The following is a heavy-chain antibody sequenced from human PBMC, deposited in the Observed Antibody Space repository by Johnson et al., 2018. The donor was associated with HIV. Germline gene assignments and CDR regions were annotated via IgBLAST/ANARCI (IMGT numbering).Heavy chain of an antibody. CDR3: AKDTIAGVKGDSLI. D-gene: IGHD3-9*01. CDR1: EFTYSDFY. V-gene: IGHV3-11*04. J-gene: IGHJ3*02. Sequence: QVQLVESGGGLVKPGGSLRLSCAASEFTYSDFYINWIRQRPGKGLEWVSSISSTGISLFYADSVKGRFTISRDNSKNTLYLQMNSLRAEDTAVYYCAKDTIAGVKGDSLISGQGTMVTVSS. CDR2: ISSTGISL.